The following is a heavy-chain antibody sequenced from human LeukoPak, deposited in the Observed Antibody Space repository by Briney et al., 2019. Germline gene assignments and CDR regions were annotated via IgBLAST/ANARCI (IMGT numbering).Heavy chain of an antibody. J-gene: IGHJ4*02. CDR3: AKGSLSLRQQLLTYYFDY. V-gene: IGHV3-23*01. CDR2: ISGSGGSA. CDR1: GFTFSSYA. Sequence: GGPLRLSCAASGFTFSSYAMSWVRQAPGKGPEWVSAISGSGGSAYYADSVKGRFTISRDNSKNTLYLQMNSLRAEDTAVYYCAKGSLSLRQQLLTYYFDYWGQGTLVTVSS. D-gene: IGHD6-13*01.